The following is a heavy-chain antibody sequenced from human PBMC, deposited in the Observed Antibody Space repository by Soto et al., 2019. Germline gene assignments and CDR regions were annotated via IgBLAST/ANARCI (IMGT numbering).Heavy chain of an antibody. V-gene: IGHV1-8*01. J-gene: IGHJ4*02. D-gene: IGHD4-17*01. CDR3: ARTLCGDNVDY. CDR1: GYTFTSYD. CDR2: TNPNSGNT. Sequence: QVQLVQSGAEVKKPGASVKISCKASGYTFTSYDINWVRQATGQGLEWMGWTNPNSGNTGYAQKFQGRVTMTRNTSIDTAYMELSRLRSEDTALYYCARTLCGDNVDYWGQGTLVTVSS.